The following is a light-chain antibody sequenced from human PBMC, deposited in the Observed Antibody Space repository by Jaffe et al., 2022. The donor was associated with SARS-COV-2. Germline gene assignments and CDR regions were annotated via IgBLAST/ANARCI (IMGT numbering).Light chain of an antibody. Sequence: QSVLTQPPSASGTPGQSVTISCSGSGSDIGSHAVNWYQQLPGTAPKLLIYSDNQRPSGVPDRFSGSKSGTSASLAISGLQSEDEADYYCATWDDSLNAGVFGGGTKLAVL. J-gene: IGLJ3*02. CDR2: SDN. CDR1: GSDIGSHA. CDR3: ATWDDSLNAGV. V-gene: IGLV1-44*01.